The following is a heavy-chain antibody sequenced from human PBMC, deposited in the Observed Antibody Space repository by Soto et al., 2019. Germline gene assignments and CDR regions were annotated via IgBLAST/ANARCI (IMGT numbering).Heavy chain of an antibody. D-gene: IGHD3-10*01. J-gene: IGHJ6*02. CDR1: GGSISSSSYY. CDR3: AREDRYFYYGSGSYYKGHYYYGMDV. CDR2: IYYSGST. Sequence: PSETVSLTCTVSGGSISSSSYYWGWIRQPPGKGLEWIGSIYYSGSTYYNPSLKSRVTISVDTSKNQFSLKLSSVTAADTAVYYCAREDRYFYYGSGSYYKGHYYYGMDVWGQGTTVTVSS. V-gene: IGHV4-39*01.